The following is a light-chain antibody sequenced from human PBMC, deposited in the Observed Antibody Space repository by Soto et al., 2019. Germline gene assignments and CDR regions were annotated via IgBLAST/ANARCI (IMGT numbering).Light chain of an antibody. CDR3: QQYGNSPIT. V-gene: IGKV3-20*01. J-gene: IGKJ5*01. CDR1: QNINSIY. CDR2: GAS. Sequence: IVLTQSPGTLSLSPGERATLSCTASQNINSIYLAWYQQKGGQAPRLLIHGASSRATGIPDRFSGSGSGTDFTLTISRLEPEDLAVYFCQQYGNSPITFGQGTRLEIK.